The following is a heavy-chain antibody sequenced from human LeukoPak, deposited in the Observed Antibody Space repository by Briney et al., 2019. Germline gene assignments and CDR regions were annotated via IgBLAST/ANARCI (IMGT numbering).Heavy chain of an antibody. CDR1: GDSISNNRW. J-gene: IGHJ5*02. CDR2: IYTSGST. V-gene: IGHV4-4*02. CDR3: AREFPYNWNPPNWFDP. Sequence: SGTLSLTCAVSGDSISNNRWWSWVRQTPGKGLEWIGRIYTSGSTNYNPSLKSRVTMSVDTSKNQFSLKLSSVTAADTAVYYCAREFPYNWNPPNWFDPWGQGTLVTVSS. D-gene: IGHD1-20*01.